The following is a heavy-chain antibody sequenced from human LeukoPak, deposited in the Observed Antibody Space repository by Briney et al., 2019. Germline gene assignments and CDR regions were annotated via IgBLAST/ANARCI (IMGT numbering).Heavy chain of an antibody. CDR1: GYTFADYY. CDR3: ARSTGTTSGFSDY. D-gene: IGHD3-16*01. Sequence: GASVKVSCKASGYTFADYYMQWVRQAPGQGLEWMGWINPNSGDTDYAQRFQDRVTMTRDTSISTAYMELRGLRSDDTAVYYCARSTGTTSGFSDYWGQGTLVTVAS. CDR2: INPNSGDT. V-gene: IGHV1-2*02. J-gene: IGHJ4*02.